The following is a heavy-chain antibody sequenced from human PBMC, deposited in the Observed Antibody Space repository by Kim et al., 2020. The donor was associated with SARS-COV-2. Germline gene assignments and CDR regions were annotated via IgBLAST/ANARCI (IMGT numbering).Heavy chain of an antibody. D-gene: IGHD3-16*01. CDR3: ARFGAGDGYNPYYFDY. V-gene: IGHV1-2*02. CDR1: GYTFTGYY. Sequence: ASVKVSCKASGYTFTGYYMHWVRQAPGQGLEWMGWINPNSGGTNYAQKFQGRVTMTRDTSISTAYMELSRLRSDDTAVYYCARFGAGDGYNPYYFDYWGQGTLVTVSS. J-gene: IGHJ4*02. CDR2: INPNSGGT.